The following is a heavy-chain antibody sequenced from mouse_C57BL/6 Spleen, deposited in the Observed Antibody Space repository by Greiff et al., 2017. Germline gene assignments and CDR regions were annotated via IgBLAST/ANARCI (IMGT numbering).Heavy chain of an antibody. Sequence: VQLQQPGAELVRPGSSVKLSCKASGYTFTSYWMHWVKQRPIQGLEWIGNIDPSDSETHYNQKFKDKATLTVDKSSSPAYMQLSSLTSEDSAVYYCARDYDYAMDYWGQGTSVTVSS. CDR3: ARDYDYAMDY. J-gene: IGHJ4*01. CDR1: GYTFTSYW. CDR2: IDPSDSET. D-gene: IGHD1-1*01. V-gene: IGHV1-52*01.